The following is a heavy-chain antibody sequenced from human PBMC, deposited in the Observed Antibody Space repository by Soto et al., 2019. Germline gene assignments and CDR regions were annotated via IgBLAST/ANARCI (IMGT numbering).Heavy chain of an antibody. Sequence: ASVKVSCKASGYPFTSYGISWVRQAPGQGLEWMGWISANNENTEYAQFLQGRVTMTTDASTNTAYMELRSLTSDDTAVYYCARLTWELDTRSPLDYWGQGTLVTVSS. CDR1: GYPFTSYG. V-gene: IGHV1-18*04. CDR2: ISANNENT. D-gene: IGHD1-7*01. CDR3: ARLTWELDTRSPLDY. J-gene: IGHJ4*02.